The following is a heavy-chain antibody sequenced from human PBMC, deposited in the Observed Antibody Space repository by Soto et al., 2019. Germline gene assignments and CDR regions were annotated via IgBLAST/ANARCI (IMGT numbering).Heavy chain of an antibody. V-gene: IGHV3-23*01. CDR3: VRGASLNFDY. Sequence: PGGSLRLSCVASGFPFSAYAMNWVRQTPGKGLEWVCGIGGSGTTIYCADSVKGRFTISRDNFGNTMYLQMNSLRAEDTAFYYCVRGASLNFDYWGQGTLVTVSS. D-gene: IGHD1-26*01. CDR2: IGGSGTTI. J-gene: IGHJ4*02. CDR1: GFPFSAYA.